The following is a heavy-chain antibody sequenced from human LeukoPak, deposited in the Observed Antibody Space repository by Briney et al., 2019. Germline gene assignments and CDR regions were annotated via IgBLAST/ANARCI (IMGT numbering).Heavy chain of an antibody. J-gene: IGHJ4*02. CDR1: GGTFSSYA. CDR3: ARDAYSGYDFDY. Sequence: EASVKVSCKASGGTFSSYAISWVRQAPGQGLEWMGGIIPIFGTANYAQKFQGRVTITADESTSTAYMELSSLRSEATAVYYCARDAYSGYDFDYWGQGTLVTVSS. V-gene: IGHV1-69*01. D-gene: IGHD5-12*01. CDR2: IIPIFGTA.